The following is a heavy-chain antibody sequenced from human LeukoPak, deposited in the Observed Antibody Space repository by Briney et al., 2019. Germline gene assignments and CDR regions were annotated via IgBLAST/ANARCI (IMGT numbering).Heavy chain of an antibody. D-gene: IGHD3-3*02. Sequence: PSQTLSLTCTVSGDSITSDNYYWIWIRQPAGKGLEWIGRISTSGTINYNPSLRSRVTMSVDTSKNQFSLKLSSVTAADPAVYYCARIIRDYGMDVWGQGTTATVFS. V-gene: IGHV4-61*02. CDR1: GDSITSDNYY. J-gene: IGHJ6*02. CDR2: ISTSGTI. CDR3: ARIIRDYGMDV.